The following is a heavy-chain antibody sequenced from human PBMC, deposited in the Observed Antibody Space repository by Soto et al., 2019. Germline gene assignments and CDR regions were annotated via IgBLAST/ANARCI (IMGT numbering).Heavy chain of an antibody. Sequence: SETLSLTCTVSGGSVSSGSYCWSWIRQPPGKGLEWIGYIYYSGSTNYNPSLKSRVTISVDTSKNQFSLKLSSVAAADTAVYYCARGGMTTVAYFDYWGQGTLVTVSS. V-gene: IGHV4-61*01. CDR1: GGSVSSGSYC. J-gene: IGHJ4*02. D-gene: IGHD4-17*01. CDR2: IYYSGST. CDR3: ARGGMTTVAYFDY.